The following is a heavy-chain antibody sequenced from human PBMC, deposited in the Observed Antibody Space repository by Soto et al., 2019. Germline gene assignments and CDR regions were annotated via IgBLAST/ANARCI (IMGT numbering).Heavy chain of an antibody. V-gene: IGHV1-2*04. J-gene: IGHJ6*02. CDR3: AREPAGPSSSSRHYGMDV. CDR2: INPNSGGT. CDR1: GYTFTGYY. Sequence: VSVKVSCKASGYTFTGYYMHWVRQAPGQGLEWMGWINPNSGGTNYAQKFQGWVTMTRDTSISTAYMELSRLRSDDTAVYYCAREPAGPSSSSRHYGMDVWGQGTTVTVSS. D-gene: IGHD6-6*01.